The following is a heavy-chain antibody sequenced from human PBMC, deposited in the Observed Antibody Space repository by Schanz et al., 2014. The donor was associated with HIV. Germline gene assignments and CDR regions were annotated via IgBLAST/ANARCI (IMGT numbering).Heavy chain of an antibody. CDR1: GFSFSNFG. Sequence: EVQLLESGGGLVQPGGSLRLSCAASGFSFSNFGMHWVRQAPGKGLEWVSSISESGGRSYYADSVNGRFTISRDNSKNTLYLQMTTLRTEDTAVYYCAKPEYDSRGNSQSHFDSWGQGTLVTVSS. V-gene: IGHV3-23*01. CDR2: ISESGGRS. D-gene: IGHD3-22*01. CDR3: AKPEYDSRGNSQSHFDS. J-gene: IGHJ4*02.